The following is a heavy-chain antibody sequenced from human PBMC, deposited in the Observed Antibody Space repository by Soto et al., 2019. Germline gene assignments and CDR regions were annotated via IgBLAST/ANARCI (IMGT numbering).Heavy chain of an antibody. J-gene: IGHJ4*02. D-gene: IGHD3-10*01. CDR2: INVGSGNT. Sequence: ASVKVSCKSSGNSFVTYSIHWVRQAPGQRLQWMGWINVGSGNTKYAQDFQGRVTFTRDTAATTTFMELSSLRSEDAAVYYCARVPPWGDSGSFYIQHYDSWGQGTLVTVSS. CDR1: GNSFVTYS. CDR3: ARVPPWGDSGSFYIQHYDS. V-gene: IGHV1-3*01.